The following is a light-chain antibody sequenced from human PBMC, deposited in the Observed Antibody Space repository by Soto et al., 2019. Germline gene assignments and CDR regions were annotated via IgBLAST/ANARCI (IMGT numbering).Light chain of an antibody. CDR1: QSISNY. V-gene: IGKV1-39*01. Sequence: DIQMTQSPSSLSASVGDRVTSTCRTSQSISNYLNWFQQKPGKAPQVLIYAASKLQSGVPSRFSGSGSGTDFTLTISSLQTEDFATYYCQESYSTPRTFGQGTKVEIK. J-gene: IGKJ1*01. CDR2: AAS. CDR3: QESYSTPRT.